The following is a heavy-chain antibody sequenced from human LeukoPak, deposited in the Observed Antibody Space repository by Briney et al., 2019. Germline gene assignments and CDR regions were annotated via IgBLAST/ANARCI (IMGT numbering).Heavy chain of an antibody. J-gene: IGHJ5*02. D-gene: IGHD2-2*01. CDR1: GFTFSSYA. V-gene: IGHV3-23*01. CDR2: ISGSGGST. Sequence: PGGSLRLSCAASGFTFSSYAMSWVRQAPGKGLEWVSAISGSGGSTYYADSVKGRFTISRDNSKNTLYLQMNSLRAEDTAVYYCAKEGWGCSSTSCYRWFDPWGQGTLVTVSS. CDR3: AKEGWGCSSTSCYRWFDP.